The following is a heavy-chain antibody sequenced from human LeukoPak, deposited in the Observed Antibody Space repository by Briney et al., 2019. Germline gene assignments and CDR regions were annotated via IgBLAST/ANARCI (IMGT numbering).Heavy chain of an antibody. J-gene: IGHJ3*02. D-gene: IGHD2-15*01. CDR3: ARMIRYCSGGSCYRAFDI. V-gene: IGHV3-7*01. CDR2: IKQDGSEK. Sequence: GSLRLSCAASGFTFSSYWMSWVRQAPGKGLEWVANIKQDGSEKYYVDSVKGRFTISRDKAKNSLYLQMNSLRAEDTAVYYCARMIRYCSGGSCYRAFDIWGQGTMVTVSS. CDR1: GFTFSSYW.